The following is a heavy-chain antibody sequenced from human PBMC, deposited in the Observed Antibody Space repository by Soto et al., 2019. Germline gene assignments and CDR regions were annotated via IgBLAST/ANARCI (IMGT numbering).Heavy chain of an antibody. D-gene: IGHD4-4*01. CDR1: GGSFSGYY. J-gene: IGHJ6*03. CDR2: INHSGST. V-gene: IGHV4-34*01. Sequence: QVQLQQWGAGLLKPSETLSLTCAVYGGSFSGYYWSWIRQPPGKGLEWIGEINHSGSTNYNPSLKSPVTISVDTSKNQFSLKLSSVTAADTAVYYCARGAVTTSRNRESGLYYMDVWGKGTTVTVSS. CDR3: ARGAVTTSRNRESGLYYMDV.